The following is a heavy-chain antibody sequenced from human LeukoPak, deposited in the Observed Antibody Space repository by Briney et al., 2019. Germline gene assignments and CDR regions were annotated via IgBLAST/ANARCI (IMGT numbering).Heavy chain of an antibody. D-gene: IGHD3-10*01. J-gene: IGHJ5*02. CDR2: IYYSGST. V-gene: IGHV4-39*07. CDR1: GGSISSSSYY. Sequence: SETLSLTCTVSGGSISSSSYYWGWIRQPPGKGLEWIGSIYYSGSTYYNPSLKSRVTISVDTSKNQFSLKLSSVTAADTAVYYCARGNGGLTMVRKRYWFDPWGQGTLVTVSS. CDR3: ARGNGGLTMVRKRYWFDP.